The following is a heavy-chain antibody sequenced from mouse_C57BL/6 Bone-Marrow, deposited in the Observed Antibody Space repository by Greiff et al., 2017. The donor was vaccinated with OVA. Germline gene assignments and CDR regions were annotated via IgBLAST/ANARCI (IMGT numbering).Heavy chain of an antibody. CDR1: GYTFTSYW. D-gene: IGHD1-1*01. CDR3: TRWYYGSDWYFDV. CDR2: IYPGNSDT. Sequence: EVQLQQSGTVLARPGASVKMSCKTSGYTFTSYWMHWVKQRPGQGLEWIGAIYPGNSDTSYNQKFKGKAKLTAVTSASTAYMELSSLTNEDSAVYYCTRWYYGSDWYFDVWGTGTTVTVSS. J-gene: IGHJ1*03. V-gene: IGHV1-5*01.